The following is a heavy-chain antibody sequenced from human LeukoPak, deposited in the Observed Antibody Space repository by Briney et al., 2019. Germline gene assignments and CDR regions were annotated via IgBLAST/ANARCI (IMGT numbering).Heavy chain of an antibody. Sequence: PGGSLRLSCVVSRFTFSNYWMHWVRQAPGKGLEWVAVIWYDGSNKYYADSVKGRFTISRDNSKNTLYLQMNSLRAEDTAVYYCARERITMIVGGVYYYYYGMDVWGQGTTVTVSS. D-gene: IGHD3-22*01. CDR1: RFTFSNYW. J-gene: IGHJ6*02. V-gene: IGHV3-33*08. CDR2: IWYDGSNK. CDR3: ARERITMIVGGVYYYYYGMDV.